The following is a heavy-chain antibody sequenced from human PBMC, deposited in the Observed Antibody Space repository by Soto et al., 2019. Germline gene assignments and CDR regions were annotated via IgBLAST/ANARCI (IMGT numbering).Heavy chain of an antibody. V-gene: IGHV3-30-3*01. CDR3: SAHLYWPYDWTQSAFDD. Sequence: QVQLVESGGGVVQPGTSLRLSCAASGFAFSTFALHWVRQAPGKGLEWVSLVSNDGDRTYYAEYVQGRFTISRDASSNTLYLQMHSLRPEDTAVYYCSAHLYWPYDWTQSAFDDWGQGTLVAVS. CDR2: VSNDGDRT. J-gene: IGHJ3*01. D-gene: IGHD1-20*01. CDR1: GFAFSTFA.